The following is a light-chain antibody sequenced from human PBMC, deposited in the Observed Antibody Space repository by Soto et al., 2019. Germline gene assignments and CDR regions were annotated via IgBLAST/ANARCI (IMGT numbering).Light chain of an antibody. J-gene: IGKJ1*01. Sequence: IQMTESHPTLSAAVGEGVTYICLASQSISSWLAWYQQKPGKAPKLLIYDASSLESGVPSRFSGSGSGTEFTLTISSLQTDDFASYYCQQYDSYSWMFGQGTKVDIK. CDR2: DAS. CDR3: QQYDSYSWM. CDR1: QSISSW. V-gene: IGKV1-5*02.